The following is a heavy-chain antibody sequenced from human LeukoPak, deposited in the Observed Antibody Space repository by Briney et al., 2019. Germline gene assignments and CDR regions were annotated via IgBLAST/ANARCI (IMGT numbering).Heavy chain of an antibody. CDR2: ISAYNGYT. CDR3: VREVTMVRGVITFYHYNGMDV. V-gene: IGHV1-18*01. CDR1: GYTFTTYG. Sequence: ASVKVSCKASGYTFTTYGISWVRQAPGQGLEWMGWISAYNGYTNYAQNFQGRVTMTTDASTSTAYMELRSLRSDDTAVYYCVREVTMVRGVITFYHYNGMDVWGQGAAVTVSS. J-gene: IGHJ6*02. D-gene: IGHD3-10*01.